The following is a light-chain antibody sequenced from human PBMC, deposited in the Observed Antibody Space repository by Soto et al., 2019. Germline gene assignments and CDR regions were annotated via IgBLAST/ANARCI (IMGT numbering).Light chain of an antibody. J-gene: IGKJ1*01. CDR3: QHGNWPPT. CDR1: QSVSSY. Sequence: EIVLTQSPATLSLSPGESATLSCRASQSVSSYLAWYQQKPGQAPRLLIYDASNRATGIPARFSGSGSGTDFTLTISSLEPEDFAVYYCQHGNWPPTFGRGTRVEIK. CDR2: DAS. V-gene: IGKV3-11*01.